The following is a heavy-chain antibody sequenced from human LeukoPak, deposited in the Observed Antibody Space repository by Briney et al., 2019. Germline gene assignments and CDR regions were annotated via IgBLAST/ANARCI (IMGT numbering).Heavy chain of an antibody. Sequence: SETLSLTCTVSGGSISSYYWSWIRQPPGKGLEWIGYIYYSGSTNYNPSLKSRVTISVDTSKNQLSLKLSSVTAADTAVYYCARGHRVYDAFDIWGQGTMVTVSS. V-gene: IGHV4-59*01. CDR3: ARGHRVYDAFDI. CDR1: GGSISSYY. D-gene: IGHD3-10*01. CDR2: IYYSGST. J-gene: IGHJ3*02.